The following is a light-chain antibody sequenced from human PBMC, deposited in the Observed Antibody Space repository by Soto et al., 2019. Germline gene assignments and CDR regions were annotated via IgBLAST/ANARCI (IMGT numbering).Light chain of an antibody. CDR3: QQYYSPPWT. CDR2: WAS. Sequence: DVVVTQSPESLAVSLGERATINCRSSQSLLLSSIHANCLAWYQQKPGQPPRLLIYWASTPESGVPDRFSGSGSGTDFTHTISSLEAEDVALYYCQQYYSPPWTFGQGTKVEIK. CDR1: QSLLLSSIHANC. V-gene: IGKV4-1*01. J-gene: IGKJ1*01.